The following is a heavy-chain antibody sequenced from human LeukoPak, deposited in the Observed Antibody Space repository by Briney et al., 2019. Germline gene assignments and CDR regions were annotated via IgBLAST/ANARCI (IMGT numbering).Heavy chain of an antibody. Sequence: ASVKVSCKASGYTFTGYYMHWVRQAPGQGLEWMGWINPNSGGTNYAQKFQGRVTMTRDTSISTAYMELSRPRSDDTAVYYCARTLYYYDSSGYELPLWGQGTLVTVSS. D-gene: IGHD3-22*01. CDR3: ARTLYYYDSSGYELPL. CDR2: INPNSGGT. J-gene: IGHJ4*02. CDR1: GYTFTGYY. V-gene: IGHV1-2*02.